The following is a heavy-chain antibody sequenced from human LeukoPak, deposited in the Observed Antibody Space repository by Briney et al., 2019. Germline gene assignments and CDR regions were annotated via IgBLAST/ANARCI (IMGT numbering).Heavy chain of an antibody. CDR3: ARVPDLGYCTNGVCSGYMDV. V-gene: IGHV3-7*01. J-gene: IGHJ6*03. Sequence: GGSLRLSCAASGFTFSSYWMSWVRQAPGKGLEWVANIKQDGSEKYYVDSVKGRFTIPRDNAKNSLYLQMNSLRAEDTAVYYRARVPDLGYCTNGVCSGYMDVWGKGTTVTVSS. CDR1: GFTFSSYW. D-gene: IGHD2-8*01. CDR2: IKQDGSEK.